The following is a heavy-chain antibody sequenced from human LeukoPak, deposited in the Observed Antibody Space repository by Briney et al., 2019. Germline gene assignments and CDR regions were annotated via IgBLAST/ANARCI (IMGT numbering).Heavy chain of an antibody. D-gene: IGHD1-1*01. Sequence: GGSLRLSCAASGFNFRDFAMMWVRQTPGRGLEWVSAIRANGDLRFYADSVKGRFTISRDNSKNTLFLQMNSLRAGDTAVYYCANLTPDSTTPTDFWGQGTLVTVSS. CDR3: ANLTPDSTTPTDF. J-gene: IGHJ4*02. V-gene: IGHV3-23*01. CDR1: GFNFRDFA. CDR2: IRANGDLR.